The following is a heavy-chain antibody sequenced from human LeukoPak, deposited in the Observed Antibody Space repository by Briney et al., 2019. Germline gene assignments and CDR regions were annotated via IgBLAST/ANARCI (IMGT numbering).Heavy chain of an antibody. V-gene: IGHV3-23*01. CDR2: IRSNGRDT. CDR1: GFTFSEYS. CDR3: AKGGYTTCFDP. Sequence: PGGSLRLSCAASGFTFSEYSMSWVRQAPGKGLEWVSNIRSNGRDTYYTDSVKGRFTISRDNSKNTLHLEMNSLRAEDTAVYYCAKGGYTTCFDPWGQGTLVTVSS. D-gene: IGHD2-15*01. J-gene: IGHJ5*02.